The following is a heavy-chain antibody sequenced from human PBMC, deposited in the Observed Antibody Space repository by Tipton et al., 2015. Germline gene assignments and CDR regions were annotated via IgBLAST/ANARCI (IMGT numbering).Heavy chain of an antibody. Sequence: TLSLTCSVSGDSIRDISSYWNWLRQSPAMGMEWIGYIYASGITDYTPSLKSRVTISLDTSRNQFSLQLTSVTAADTAVYFCARQGGYCGGTSCYAYYFHAMDVWGQGTTVTVSS. CDR3: ARQGGYCGGTSCYAYYFHAMDV. V-gene: IGHV4-61*05. J-gene: IGHJ6*02. CDR1: GDSIRDISSY. CDR2: IYASGIT. D-gene: IGHD2-2*03.